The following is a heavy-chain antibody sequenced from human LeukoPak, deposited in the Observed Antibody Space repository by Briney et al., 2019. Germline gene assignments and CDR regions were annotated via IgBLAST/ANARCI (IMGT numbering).Heavy chain of an antibody. CDR2: IYYSGST. CDR1: GGSISSHY. CDR3: ARARYSGSYYIDY. D-gene: IGHD1-26*01. Sequence: SETLSLTCTVSGGSISSHYWSWIRQPPGKGLEWIGYIYYSGSTNYNPSLKSRVTILVDTSKNQFSLKLSSVTAADTAVYYCARARYSGSYYIDYWGQGTLVTVSS. J-gene: IGHJ4*02. V-gene: IGHV4-59*11.